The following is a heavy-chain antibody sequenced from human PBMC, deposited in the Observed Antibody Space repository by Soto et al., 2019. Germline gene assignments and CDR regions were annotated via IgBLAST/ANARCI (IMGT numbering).Heavy chain of an antibody. CDR2: ISDSGST. CDR3: AKYQPNEFDP. CDR1: GASIGSGDDY. J-gene: IGHJ5*02. D-gene: IGHD2-2*01. V-gene: IGHV4-30-4*08. Sequence: PSETLSLTCSVSGASIGSGDDYWTWIRQSPGKGLEWIGYISDSGSTFYNPPLRSRLTIALDTSKNHFSLKLNSVTAADTAVYYCAKYQPNEFDPWGQGIPVTV.